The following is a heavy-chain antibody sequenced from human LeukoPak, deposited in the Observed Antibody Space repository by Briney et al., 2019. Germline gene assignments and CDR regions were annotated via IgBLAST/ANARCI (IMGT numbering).Heavy chain of an antibody. Sequence: PSETLSLTCTVSGGSISSYYWSWIRQPAGKGLEWIGRIYTGGSTKYNPSLKSRVTISVDTSKSQFSLNLSSVTAADTAVYYCARLLRFDAFDIWGQGTMVAVSS. D-gene: IGHD3-3*01. CDR2: IYTGGST. CDR1: GGSISSYY. V-gene: IGHV4-4*07. J-gene: IGHJ3*02. CDR3: ARLLRFDAFDI.